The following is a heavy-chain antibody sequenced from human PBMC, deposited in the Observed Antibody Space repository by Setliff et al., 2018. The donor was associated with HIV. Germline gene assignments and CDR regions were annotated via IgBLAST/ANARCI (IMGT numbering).Heavy chain of an antibody. CDR1: SGSISGYY. V-gene: IGHV4-59*01. CDR2: VSYSGST. D-gene: IGHD2-2*01. CDR3: ARTRGRAPVSYYFDF. Sequence: SATLSLTCRVSSGSISGYYWSWVRQPPGRGLEWIGYVSYSGSTSYNPSLNSRVTMSVDTSRDQFSLKLSSVTAADTAVYYCARTRGRAPVSYYFDFWGQGTLVTVSS. J-gene: IGHJ4*02.